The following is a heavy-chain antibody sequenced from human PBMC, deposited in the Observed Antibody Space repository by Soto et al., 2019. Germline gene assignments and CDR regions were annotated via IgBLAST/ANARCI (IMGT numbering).Heavy chain of an antibody. V-gene: IGHV4-34*01. CDR1: GGSFSGYY. Sequence: SETLSLTCAVYGGSFSGYYLSWIRQPPGKGLEWIGEINHSGSTNYNPSLKSRVTISVDTSKNQFSLKLSSVTAADTAVYYCARGHTIDYYYYMDVWGKGTTVTVSS. CDR3: ARGHTIDYYYYMDV. J-gene: IGHJ6*03. D-gene: IGHD2-2*01. CDR2: INHSGST.